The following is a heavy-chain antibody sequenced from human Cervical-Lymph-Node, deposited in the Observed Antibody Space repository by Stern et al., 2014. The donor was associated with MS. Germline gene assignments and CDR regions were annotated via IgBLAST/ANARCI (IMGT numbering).Heavy chain of an antibody. CDR2: IWYDGSNK. Sequence: QMQLVQSGGGVVQPGRSLRLSCAASGFTFSSYGMHWVRQAPGKGLEWVAVIWYDGSNKYYAVSVKGRFTISRDNSKNTLYLQMNSRRAEDTAVYYCARGPPYYFDYWGQGTLVTVSS. J-gene: IGHJ4*02. V-gene: IGHV3-33*01. CDR1: GFTFSSYG. CDR3: ARGPPYYFDY.